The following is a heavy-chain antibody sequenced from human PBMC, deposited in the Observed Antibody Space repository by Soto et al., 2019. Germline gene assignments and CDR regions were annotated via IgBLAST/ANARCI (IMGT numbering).Heavy chain of an antibody. J-gene: IGHJ4*02. Sequence: PGGSLRLSCAASGFTFSSYAMSWVRQAPGKGLEWVSAITSSGGRTYYADSVRGRFTISRDNSMRSLFLHMNSLRDEDTAVYYCARDGKGAAYTHGPYYFDYWGQGALVTVSS. D-gene: IGHD1-1*01. CDR3: ARDGKGAAYTHGPYYFDY. CDR2: ITSSGGRT. V-gene: IGHV3-23*01. CDR1: GFTFSSYA.